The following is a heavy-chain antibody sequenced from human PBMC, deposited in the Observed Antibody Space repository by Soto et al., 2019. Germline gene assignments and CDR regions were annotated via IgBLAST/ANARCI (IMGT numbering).Heavy chain of an antibody. D-gene: IGHD3-3*01. CDR3: AKSYDFWSGELNY. Sequence: GGSLRLSCAASGFTFSSYGMHWVRQAPGKGLEWVAVMSYDGSNKYYADSVKGRFTISRDNSKNTLYLQMNSLRAEDTAVYYCAKSYDFWSGELNYWGQGTLVTVSS. CDR1: GFTFSSYG. V-gene: IGHV3-30*18. J-gene: IGHJ4*02. CDR2: MSYDGSNK.